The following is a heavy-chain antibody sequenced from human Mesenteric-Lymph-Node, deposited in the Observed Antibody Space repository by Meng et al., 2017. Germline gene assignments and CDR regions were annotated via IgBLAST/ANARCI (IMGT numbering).Heavy chain of an antibody. CDR2: INSDGSST. J-gene: IGHJ4*02. D-gene: IGHD3-22*01. Sequence: GESLKISCAASGFTFSSYAMSWVRQAPGKGLVWVSRINSDGSSTRYADSVKGRFTISRDNAKNTLYLQMNSLRAEDTAVYYCARVHPDYYDSSGYGYFDYWGQGTLVTVSS. CDR1: GFTFSSYA. V-gene: IGHV3-74*01. CDR3: ARVHPDYYDSSGYGYFDY.